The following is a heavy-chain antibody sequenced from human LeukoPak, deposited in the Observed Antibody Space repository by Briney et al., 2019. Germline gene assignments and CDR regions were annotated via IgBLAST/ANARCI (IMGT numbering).Heavy chain of an antibody. D-gene: IGHD3-10*01. CDR2: IYYSGST. Sequence: SETLSLTCTVSGGSISSYYWSWIRQPPGKGLEGIGYIYYSGSTNYNPSLKSRVTISVDTSKNQFSLKLSSVTAADTAVYYCARVGTMVRGVMDWFDPWGQGTLVTVSS. CDR1: GGSISSYY. V-gene: IGHV4-59*01. J-gene: IGHJ5*02. CDR3: ARVGTMVRGVMDWFDP.